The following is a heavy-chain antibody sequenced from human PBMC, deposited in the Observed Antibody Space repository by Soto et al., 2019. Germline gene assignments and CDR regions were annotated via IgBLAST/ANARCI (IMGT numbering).Heavy chain of an antibody. J-gene: IGHJ4*02. D-gene: IGHD2-15*01. CDR1: GGSISSYY. Sequence: PSETLSLTCTVSGGSISSYYWSWIRQPPGKGLEWIGYIYYSGSTNYNPSLKSRVTISVDTSKNQFSLKLNYVTAADTAVYYCARGVDYGGSSHYFDYWGQGSLVTVS. CDR2: IYYSGST. CDR3: ARGVDYGGSSHYFDY. V-gene: IGHV4-59*01.